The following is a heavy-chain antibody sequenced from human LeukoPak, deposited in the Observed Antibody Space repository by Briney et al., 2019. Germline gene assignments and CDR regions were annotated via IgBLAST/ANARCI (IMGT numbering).Heavy chain of an antibody. Sequence: GGSLRLSCAASGITFSSYAMSWVRQAPGKGLEWVSGVSGSGGSTYYADSVKGRFTISRDNSKNTLYLQMNSLRAEDTAVYYCAKGLWDSGSQAYFDYWGQGTLVTVSS. D-gene: IGHD3-10*01. CDR2: VSGSGGST. V-gene: IGHV3-23*01. CDR3: AKGLWDSGSQAYFDY. J-gene: IGHJ4*02. CDR1: GITFSSYA.